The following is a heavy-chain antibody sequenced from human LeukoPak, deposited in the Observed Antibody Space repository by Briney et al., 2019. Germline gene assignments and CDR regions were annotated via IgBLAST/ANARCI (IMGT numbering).Heavy chain of an antibody. D-gene: IGHD3-3*01. Sequence: GGSLRLSCAASGFTFSSYSMNWVRQAPGKGLEWVSSISSSSSYIYYADSVKGRFTISRDNAKNSLYLQMNSLRAEDTAVYYCARDPSLYDFWSGYSYYYYYYMDVWGKGTTVTVSS. J-gene: IGHJ6*03. CDR2: ISSSSSYI. CDR3: ARDPSLYDFWSGYSYYYYYYMDV. V-gene: IGHV3-21*01. CDR1: GFTFSSYS.